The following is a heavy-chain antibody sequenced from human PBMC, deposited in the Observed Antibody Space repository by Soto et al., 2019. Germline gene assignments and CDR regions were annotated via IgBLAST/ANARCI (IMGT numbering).Heavy chain of an antibody. CDR3: ARLGTLAAFDI. Sequence: EASVEVYCKASGYTFSSYVMHWVRQAPGQRLEWKGWINVGNGNTKYSQKFQGRVTITRDTSASTVYMELSSLRSEDTAVYYCARLGTLAAFDIWGQGTMVTVSS. CDR1: GYTFSSYV. CDR2: INVGNGNT. D-gene: IGHD1-1*01. J-gene: IGHJ3*02. V-gene: IGHV1-3*01.